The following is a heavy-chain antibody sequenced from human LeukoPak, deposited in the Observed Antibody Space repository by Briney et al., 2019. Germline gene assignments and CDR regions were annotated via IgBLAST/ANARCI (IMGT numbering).Heavy chain of an antibody. V-gene: IGHV4-34*01. CDR2: INRGGST. D-gene: IGHD3-10*01. CDR1: GGSFSGYY. CDR3: AKGGGSGSYYNLN. J-gene: IGHJ4*02. Sequence: PSETLSLTCPVYGGSFSGYYWGWIRQPPGKGLEWVGEINRGGSTNYNPSLKSRVTISVDTSKNQFSLKLSSVTAAGTAVYYCAKGGGSGSYYNLNWGQGTLVTVSS.